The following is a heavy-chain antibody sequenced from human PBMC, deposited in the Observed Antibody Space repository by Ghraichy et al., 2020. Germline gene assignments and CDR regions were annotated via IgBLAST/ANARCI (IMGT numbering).Heavy chain of an antibody. J-gene: IGHJ6*03. D-gene: IGHD3-22*01. CDR2: IFSNDEK. Sequence: SGPTLVKPTETLTLTCTVSGFSLSNARMGVSWIRQPPGKALEWLAHIFSNDEKSYSTSLKSRLTISKDTSKSQVVLTMTNMDPVDTATYYCARIRRNYDSSQKAGYYYYYYMDVWGKGTTVTVSS. V-gene: IGHV2-26*01. CDR1: GFSLSNARMG. CDR3: ARIRRNYDSSQKAGYYYYYYMDV.